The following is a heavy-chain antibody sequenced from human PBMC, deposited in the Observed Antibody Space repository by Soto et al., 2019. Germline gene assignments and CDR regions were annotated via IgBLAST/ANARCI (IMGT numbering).Heavy chain of an antibody. D-gene: IGHD6-6*01. CDR1: GFTFSSYS. V-gene: IGHV3-21*01. J-gene: IGHJ5*02. CDR2: ISGSSSYI. CDR3: ATIAARPAKDWFDP. Sequence: GGSLRLSCAASGFTFSSYSMNWVRQAPGKGLEWVSSISGSSSYIYYADSVKGRFTISRDNAKNSLYLQMNSLRAEDTAVYYCATIAARPAKDWFDPWGQGTLVTVSS.